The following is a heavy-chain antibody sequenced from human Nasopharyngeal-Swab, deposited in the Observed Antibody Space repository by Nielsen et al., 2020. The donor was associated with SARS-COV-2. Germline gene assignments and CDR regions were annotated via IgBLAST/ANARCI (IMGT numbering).Heavy chain of an antibody. V-gene: IGHV4-30-4*01. CDR2: IYYSGST. J-gene: IGHJ4*02. CDR3: ARLTSLSGALDY. CDR1: GGSISSGDYY. Sequence: SETLSLTCTVSGGSISSGDYYWSWIRQPPGKGLEWIGYIYYSGSTYYNPSLKSRVTTSLDTSKKQFSLKLASVTAADTAVYYCARLTSLSGALDYWGQGTLVTVSS. D-gene: IGHD2-2*01.